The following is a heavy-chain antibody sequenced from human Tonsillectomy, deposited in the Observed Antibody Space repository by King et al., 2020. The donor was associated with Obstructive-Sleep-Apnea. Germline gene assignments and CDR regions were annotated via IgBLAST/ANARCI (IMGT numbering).Heavy chain of an antibody. CDR2: INDSGST. J-gene: IGHJ4*02. CDR1: GGSFSGFS. D-gene: IGHD4-17*01. Sequence: VQLQQWGAGLLKPSETLSLTCAVSGGSFSGFSWSWIRQPPGKGLEWIGDINDSGSTNYAPSLKSRVTISIDTSKNQFSLKLSSVTAADTAVDYCWRNDYGDYGALDWGQGTLVTVAS. CDR3: WRNDYGDYGALD. V-gene: IGHV4-34*01.